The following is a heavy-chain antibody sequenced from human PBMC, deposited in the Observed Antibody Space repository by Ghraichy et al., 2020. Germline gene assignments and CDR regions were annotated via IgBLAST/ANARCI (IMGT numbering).Heavy chain of an antibody. CDR2: ISGSGDST. Sequence: GGSLRLSCAASGFTFNNYAMSWVRQAPGKGLEWVSTISGSGDSTYYADSVKGRFTVSRDNSRATLYLQMNSLRAEDTALYYCARGLGYCSPTTCDYLEYFQHWGQGTLVTVSS. CDR3: ARGLGYCSPTTCDYLEYFQH. D-gene: IGHD2-2*01. CDR1: GFTFNNYA. J-gene: IGHJ1*01. V-gene: IGHV3-23*01.